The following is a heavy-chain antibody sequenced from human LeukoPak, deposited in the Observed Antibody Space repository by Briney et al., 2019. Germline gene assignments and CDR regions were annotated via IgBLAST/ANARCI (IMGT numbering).Heavy chain of an antibody. V-gene: IGHV4-30-2*01. Sequence: SQTLSLTCAVSGGSISSGGYSWSWIRQPPGKGLEWIVYIYHSGSTYYNPSLKSRVTISVDRSKNQFSVKLSSVTAADTAVYYCARNFDYWGQGTLVTVSS. CDR1: GGSISSGGYS. CDR2: IYHSGST. CDR3: ARNFDY. J-gene: IGHJ4*02.